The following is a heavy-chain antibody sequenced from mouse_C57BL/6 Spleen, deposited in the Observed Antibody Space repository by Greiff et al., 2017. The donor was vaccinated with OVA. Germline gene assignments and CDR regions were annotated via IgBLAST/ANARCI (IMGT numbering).Heavy chain of an antibody. J-gene: IGHJ2*01. V-gene: IGHV1-59*01. CDR3: ARRGSGYPFDC. D-gene: IGHD3-2*02. CDR1: GYTFTSYW. Sequence: QVQLQQPGAELVRPGTSLKLSCKASGYTFTSYWMHWVKQRPGQGLEWIGVIDPSDSYTNYNQKFKGKATLTVDTSSSTAYMQLSSLTSEDSAVYYCARRGSGYPFDCWGQGTTLTVSS. CDR2: IDPSDSYT.